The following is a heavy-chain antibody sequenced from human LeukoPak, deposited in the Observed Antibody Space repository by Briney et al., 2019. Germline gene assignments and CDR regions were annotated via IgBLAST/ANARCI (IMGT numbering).Heavy chain of an antibody. Sequence: SETLSLTCAVSGYSISSGYQWAWIRQPPGKGLEGIGSIYHTGSAHYNPSLKSRVTISVETSKNQFSLKMYSVAAADTAVYYCARDPRWLTPDCTSTSCYENYFDPWGQGTLVTVSS. V-gene: IGHV4-38-2*02. CDR2: IYHTGSA. D-gene: IGHD2-2*01. CDR1: GYSISSGYQ. CDR3: ARDPRWLTPDCTSTSCYENYFDP. J-gene: IGHJ5*02.